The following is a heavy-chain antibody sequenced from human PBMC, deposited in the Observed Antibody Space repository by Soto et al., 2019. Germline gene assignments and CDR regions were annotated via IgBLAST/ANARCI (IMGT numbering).Heavy chain of an antibody. D-gene: IGHD1-26*01. CDR1: GYTDTSYG. CDR2: ISAYNGNT. CDR3: VRDVNVGAAP. V-gene: IGHV1-18*01. J-gene: IGHJ5*02. Sequence: DSGKTDCKSSGYTDTSYGISGVRQAPGQGLEWMGWISAYNGNTNYAQKLQGRVTMTTDTSTSTAYMELSSLRSDDTAVYYCVRDVNVGAAPWGHGTLVTVSS.